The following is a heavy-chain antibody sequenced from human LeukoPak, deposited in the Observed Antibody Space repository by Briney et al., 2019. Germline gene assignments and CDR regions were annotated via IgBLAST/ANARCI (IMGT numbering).Heavy chain of an antibody. D-gene: IGHD3-10*01. V-gene: IGHV4-59*01. J-gene: IGHJ5*02. CDR2: IYYSGST. CDR1: GGSISSYY. Sequence: SETLSLTCTASGGSISSYYRSWIRQPPGQGLEWIGYIYYSGSTNYNPSLKSRVTISVDTSKNQFSLKLSSVTAADTAVYYCARGGYYGSGNDFRFDPWGQGTLVTVSS. CDR3: ARGGYYGSGNDFRFDP.